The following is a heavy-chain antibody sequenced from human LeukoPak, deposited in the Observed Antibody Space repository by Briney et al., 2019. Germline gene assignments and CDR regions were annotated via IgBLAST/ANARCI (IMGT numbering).Heavy chain of an antibody. CDR3: ARSKAVAGTRLAGY. V-gene: IGHV3-21*01. Sequence: GGSLRLSCAASGFTFNTYWMSWVRQAPGKGLEWVSSISSSSSYIYYADSVKGRFTISRDNAKNSLYLQMNSLRAEDTAVYYCARSKAVAGTRLAGYWGQGTLVTVSS. D-gene: IGHD6-19*01. J-gene: IGHJ4*02. CDR2: ISSSSSYI. CDR1: GFTFNTYW.